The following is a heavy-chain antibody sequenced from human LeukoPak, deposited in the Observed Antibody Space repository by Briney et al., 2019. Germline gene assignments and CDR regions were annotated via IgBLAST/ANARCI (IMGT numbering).Heavy chain of an antibody. D-gene: IGHD3-3*01. V-gene: IGHV3-74*01. CDR2: IKGDGIST. Sequence: GGSLRLSCAASGFDFSSNWMHWVRHAPGQGLVWVSRIKGDGISTNYADSVKGRFTISRDIAKNTLYLQMNSLRAEDTGVYYCAKDHYWSIDYWGRGTLVTDSS. J-gene: IGHJ4*02. CDR3: AKDHYWSIDY. CDR1: GFDFSSNW.